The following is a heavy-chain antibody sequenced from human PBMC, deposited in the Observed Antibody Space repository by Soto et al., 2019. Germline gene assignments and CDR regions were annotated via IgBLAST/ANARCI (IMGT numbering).Heavy chain of an antibody. V-gene: IGHV2-26*01. D-gene: IGHD3-22*01. CDR3: ARIQGYYDSSGYFGDAFDI. CDR2: IFSNDEK. J-gene: IGHJ3*02. CDR1: GFSLSNARMG. Sequence: SGPTLVNPTETLTLTCAVSGFSLSNARMGVSWIRQPPGKALEWLAHIFSNDEKSYSTSLKSRLTISKDTSKSQVVLTMTNMDPVDTATYYCARIQGYYDSSGYFGDAFDIWGQGTMVTVSS.